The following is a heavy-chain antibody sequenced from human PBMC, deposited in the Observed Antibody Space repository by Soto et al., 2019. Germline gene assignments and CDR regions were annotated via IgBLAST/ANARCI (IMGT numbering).Heavy chain of an antibody. Sequence: SETLSLTCTVSGGSISSSSYYWGWIRQPPGKGLEWIGSIYYSGSTYYNPSLKSRVTISVDTSKNQFSLKLSSVTAADTAVYYCAGLRQLVTPSAYYYYYGMDVWGQGTTVTVSS. D-gene: IGHD6-6*01. CDR1: GGSISSSSYY. CDR3: AGLRQLVTPSAYYYYYGMDV. CDR2: IYYSGST. V-gene: IGHV4-39*01. J-gene: IGHJ6*02.